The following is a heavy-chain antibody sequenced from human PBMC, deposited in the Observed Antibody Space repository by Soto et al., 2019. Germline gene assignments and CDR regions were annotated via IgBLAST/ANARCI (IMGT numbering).Heavy chain of an antibody. D-gene: IGHD3-22*01. CDR2: ISYDGSNK. Sequence: QVQLVESGGGVVQPGRSLRLSCAASGFTFSNYAMHWIRQAPGKGLEWVAIISYDGSNKYYADSVKGRFTISRDNCRNTLYLQMHSLRAEDTAVYYCARAVMIVVVITPDAFDIWGQGTMVTVSS. CDR3: ARAVMIVVVITPDAFDI. V-gene: IGHV3-30-3*01. J-gene: IGHJ3*02. CDR1: GFTFSNYA.